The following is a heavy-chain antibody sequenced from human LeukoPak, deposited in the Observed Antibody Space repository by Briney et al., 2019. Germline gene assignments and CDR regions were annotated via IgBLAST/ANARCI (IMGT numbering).Heavy chain of an antibody. V-gene: IGHV3-48*01. CDR1: GFTFSSYS. Sequence: GGSLRLSCAASGFTFSSYSMNWLRQAPGKGLEWFSYISSSSSTIYYADSVKGRFTISRDNAKNSLYLQMNSLRAEDTAVYYCARRGGYYDSSGYSYYFDYWGQGTLVTVSS. D-gene: IGHD3-22*01. CDR2: ISSSSSTI. CDR3: ARRGGYYDSSGYSYYFDY. J-gene: IGHJ4*02.